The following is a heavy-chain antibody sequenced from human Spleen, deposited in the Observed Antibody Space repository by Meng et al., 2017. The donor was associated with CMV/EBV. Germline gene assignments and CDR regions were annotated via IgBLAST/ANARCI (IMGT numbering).Heavy chain of an antibody. D-gene: IGHD4-17*01. CDR3: ARTYQAYGDYQHFDH. Sequence: ASVKVSCKASGYTFTSYYMHWVRQAPGQGLEWMGIINPSGGSTSYAQKFQGRVTMTRNTSISTAYMELSSLRSEDTAFYYCARTYQAYGDYQHFDHWGQGTLVTVSS. CDR2: INPSGGST. V-gene: IGHV1-46*01. CDR1: GYTFTSYY. J-gene: IGHJ4*02.